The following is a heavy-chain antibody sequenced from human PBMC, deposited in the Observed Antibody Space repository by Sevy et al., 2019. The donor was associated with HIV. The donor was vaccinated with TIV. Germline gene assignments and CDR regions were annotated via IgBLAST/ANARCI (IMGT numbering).Heavy chain of an antibody. CDR2: INTDGNSI. D-gene: IGHD2-2*01. V-gene: IGHV3-74*01. CDR1: GFTFSNFW. CDR3: ARGTRGLPSS. J-gene: IGHJ5*02. Sequence: GGSLRLSCAASGFTFSNFWMHWVRQGPGKGLVWVSRINTDGNSISYADSVKGRFTISRDNAKTTGFLQMNSLRSEDTAVYYCARGTRGLPSSWGQGTLVTVSS.